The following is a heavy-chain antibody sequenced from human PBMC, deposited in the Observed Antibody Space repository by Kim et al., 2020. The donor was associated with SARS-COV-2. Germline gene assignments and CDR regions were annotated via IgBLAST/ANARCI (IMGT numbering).Heavy chain of an antibody. D-gene: IGHD5-12*01. Sequence: GGSLRLSCAASEFTFSSYWMSWVRQAPGKGLEWVANIKQDGSEKYYVDSVKGRFTISRDNAKNSLYLQMNSLRAEDTAVYYCARVGHSGYDFFRFSFDYWGQGTLVTVSS. CDR3: ARVGHSGYDFFRFSFDY. CDR1: EFTFSSYW. J-gene: IGHJ4*02. V-gene: IGHV3-7*03. CDR2: IKQDGSEK.